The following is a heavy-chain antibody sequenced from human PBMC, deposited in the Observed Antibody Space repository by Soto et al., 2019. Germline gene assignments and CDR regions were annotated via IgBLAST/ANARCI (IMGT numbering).Heavy chain of an antibody. D-gene: IGHD2-15*01. CDR3: GRDIYSFGTVGTPDV. CDR1: GFIFINHA. J-gene: IGHJ3*01. CDR2: ISDDGNRK. Sequence: QVQMVESGGGVVQPGRSLRLSCAVSGFIFINHAMHWVRQAPGKGLEWVAVISDDGNRKYYADSVKGRFTISRDNSKNTLYLQMNGLSDDDTAVYYWGRDIYSFGTVGTPDVWGQGTMLTVSS. V-gene: IGHV3-30*04.